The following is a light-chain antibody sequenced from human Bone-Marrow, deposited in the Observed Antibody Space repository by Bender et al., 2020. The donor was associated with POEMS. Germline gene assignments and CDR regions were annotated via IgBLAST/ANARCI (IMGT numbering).Light chain of an antibody. Sequence: SYELTQPPSLSVSPGQTATITCSGDALPKQFAHWYQQRPGRAPSLLIYKDTERAPGIPERFSASISGTTVTLNISGVQAEDEADYFCQSADSSGAFRVFGGGTKLTVL. CDR1: ALPKQF. J-gene: IGLJ3*02. V-gene: IGLV3-25*02. CDR3: QSADSSGAFRV. CDR2: KDT.